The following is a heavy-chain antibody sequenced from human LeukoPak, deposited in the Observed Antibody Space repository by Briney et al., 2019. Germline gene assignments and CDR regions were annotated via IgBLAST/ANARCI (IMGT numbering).Heavy chain of an antibody. CDR3: ARGDGDPYSFDY. Sequence: SQTLSLTCTVSGGSISSCSYYWSWIRQPAGKGLEWIGRIYTSGSTNYNPSLKSRVTISVDTSKNQFSLKLSSVTAADTAVYYCARGDGDPYSFDYWGQGTLVTVSS. D-gene: IGHD4-17*01. CDR1: GGSISSCSYY. CDR2: IYTSGST. J-gene: IGHJ4*02. V-gene: IGHV4-61*02.